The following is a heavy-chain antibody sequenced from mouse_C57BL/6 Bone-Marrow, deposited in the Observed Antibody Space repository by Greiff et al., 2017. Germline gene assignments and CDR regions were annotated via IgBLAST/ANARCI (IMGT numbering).Heavy chain of an antibody. CDR2: ISPNYGTT. V-gene: IGHV1-39*01. CDR1: GYSFTDYN. CDR3: ARGYDYDCAMDY. J-gene: IGHJ4*01. D-gene: IGHD2-4*01. Sequence: EVQLQQSGPELVKPGASVKISCTASGYSFTDYNMNWVQQSTGKSLEWIGVISPNYGTTSYNQKFKGKATLTVDQSSSTAYMQLNSLTSEDSAVYYCARGYDYDCAMDYWGQGTSVTVSS.